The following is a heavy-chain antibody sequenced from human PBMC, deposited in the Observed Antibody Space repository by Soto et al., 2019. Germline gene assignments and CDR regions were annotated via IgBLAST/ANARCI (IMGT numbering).Heavy chain of an antibody. D-gene: IGHD4-17*01. V-gene: IGHV1-24*01. CDR1: GFTFTSSA. CDR3: ARLRGVYYYGMDV. Sequence: ASVKVSCKASGFTFTSSAMQWVRQARGQRLEWMGGFDPEDGETIYAQKFQGRVTMTEDTSTGTAYMELSSLRSEDTAVYYCARLRGVYYYGMDVWGQGTTVTVSS. J-gene: IGHJ6*02. CDR2: FDPEDGET.